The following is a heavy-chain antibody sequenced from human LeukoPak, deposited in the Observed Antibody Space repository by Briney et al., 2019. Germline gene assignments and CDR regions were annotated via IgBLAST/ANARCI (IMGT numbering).Heavy chain of an antibody. CDR3: ARRVEANYDILTGYYPALNWFDP. Sequence: SETLSLTCTVSGGSISSYYWSWIRQPAGKGLEWTGRIYTSGSTNYNPSLKSRVTMSVDTSKNQFSLKLSSVTAADTAVYYCARRVEANYDILTGYYPALNWFDPWGQGTLVTVSS. CDR1: GGSISSYY. V-gene: IGHV4-4*07. CDR2: IYTSGST. J-gene: IGHJ5*02. D-gene: IGHD3-9*01.